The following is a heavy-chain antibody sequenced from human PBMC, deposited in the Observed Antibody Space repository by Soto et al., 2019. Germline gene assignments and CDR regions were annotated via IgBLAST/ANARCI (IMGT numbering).Heavy chain of an antibody. J-gene: IGHJ5*02. D-gene: IGHD4-4*01. V-gene: IGHV4-31*03. CDR3: ARGTTWSYWFDP. CDR1: GGSISSGGYY. CDR2: IYYSGST. Sequence: SETLSLTCTVSGGSISSGGYYWSWIRQHPGKGLEWIGYIYYSGSTYYNPSLKSRVTISVDTSKNQFSLKLSSVTAADTAVYYCARGTTWSYWFDPWGQGTLVTVSS.